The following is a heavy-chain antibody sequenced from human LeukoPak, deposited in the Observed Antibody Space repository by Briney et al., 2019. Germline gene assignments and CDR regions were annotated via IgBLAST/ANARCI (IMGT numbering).Heavy chain of an antibody. CDR2: IGPTGRST. J-gene: IGHJ4*02. Sequence: GGSLRLSCAASGFTFRSSAMTWVRQAPGKGLEWVSAIGPTGRSTYYADSVKGRFTISRDNSRNTLYLQMDNLRADDTAVYYCAKDPMVRGLTYDNWGQGTQVAVSS. V-gene: IGHV3-23*01. D-gene: IGHD3-10*01. CDR3: AKDPMVRGLTYDN. CDR1: GFTFRSSA.